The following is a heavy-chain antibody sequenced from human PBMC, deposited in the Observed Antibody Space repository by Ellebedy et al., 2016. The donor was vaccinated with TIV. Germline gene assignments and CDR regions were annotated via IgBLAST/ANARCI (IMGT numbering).Heavy chain of an antibody. J-gene: IGHJ3*02. CDR1: GGSISTYY. V-gene: IGHV4-59*12. Sequence: SETLSLTCTVSGGSISTYYWSWIRQPPGKGLEYIGYVHYTGSTNYNPSLKSRVTISVDTSKNQFSLNLISVTAADTAVYYCARPFGSTWFPRALEIWGQGTMVTVSS. CDR2: VHYTGST. D-gene: IGHD6-13*01. CDR3: ARPFGSTWFPRALEI.